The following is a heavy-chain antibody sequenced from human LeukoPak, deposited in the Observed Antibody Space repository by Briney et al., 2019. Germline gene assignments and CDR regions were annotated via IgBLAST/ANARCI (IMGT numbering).Heavy chain of an antibody. V-gene: IGHV4-34*01. D-gene: IGHD5-24*01. Sequence: SETLSLTCAVYGGSFSGYYWSWIRQPPGKGLEWIGEINHSGSTNYNPSLKSRVTISVDTSKNQFSLKLSSVTAADTAVYYCARDKRPYYYGMDVWGQGTTVTVSS. CDR3: ARDKRPYYYGMDV. J-gene: IGHJ6*02. CDR2: INHSGST. CDR1: GGSFSGYY.